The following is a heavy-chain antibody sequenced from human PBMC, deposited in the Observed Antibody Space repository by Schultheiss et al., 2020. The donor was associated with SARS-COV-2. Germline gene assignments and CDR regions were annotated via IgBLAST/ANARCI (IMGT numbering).Heavy chain of an antibody. CDR1: GASISSYY. CDR2: MYDSGST. V-gene: IGHV4-59*08. Sequence: SETLSLTCSVSGASISSYYWSWIRQPPGKGLEWIGYMYDSGSTYYNPSLKSRVTISVDTSKNQLSLRLNSVTAADTAVYYCAREWELRGRYKQNDYWGQGTLVTVSS. J-gene: IGHJ4*02. D-gene: IGHD1-26*01. CDR3: AREWELRGRYKQNDY.